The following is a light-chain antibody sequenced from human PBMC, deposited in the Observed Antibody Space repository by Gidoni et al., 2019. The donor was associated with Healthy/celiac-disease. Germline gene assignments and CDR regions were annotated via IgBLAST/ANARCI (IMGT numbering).Light chain of an antibody. Sequence: EIVLTQSPATLSLSPGERATLSCRASQSVSSYLAWYQQKPGQAPRLLIYDASNRATGIPAWFGGSGSGTDFTLTISSLEPEDFAVYCCQQRSNWPITFGQGTRLEIK. CDR2: DAS. V-gene: IGKV3-11*01. J-gene: IGKJ5*01. CDR1: QSVSSY. CDR3: QQRSNWPIT.